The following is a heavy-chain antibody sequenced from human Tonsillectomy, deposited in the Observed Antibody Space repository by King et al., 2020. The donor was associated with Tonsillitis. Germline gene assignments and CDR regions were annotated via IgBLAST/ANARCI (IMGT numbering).Heavy chain of an antibody. Sequence: QLQESGPGLVKPSETLSLTCTVSGGSISSSSYYWGWIRQPPGKGLEWIGSIYYSGSTYYNPSLKSRVTISVDTSKNQFSLKLSSVTAADTAVYYCARHSGYSSSWNPYYFDYWGQGTLVTVSS. CDR1: GGSISSSSYY. V-gene: IGHV4-39*01. D-gene: IGHD6-13*01. CDR3: ARHSGYSSSWNPYYFDY. CDR2: IYYSGST. J-gene: IGHJ4*02.